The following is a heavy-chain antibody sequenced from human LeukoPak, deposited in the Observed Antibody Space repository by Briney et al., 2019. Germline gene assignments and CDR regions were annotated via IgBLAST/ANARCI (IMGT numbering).Heavy chain of an antibody. Sequence: GGSLRLSCAASGFTFSTYSMNWVRQAPGKWLEWVSSIGSSSTSIYYADSVKGRFTISRDNAENSLYLQMHNLRAEDTAVYYCAREGIQQDFDYWGQGTLVTVSS. D-gene: IGHD5-18*01. CDR1: GFTFSTYS. J-gene: IGHJ4*02. CDR3: AREGIQQDFDY. CDR2: IGSSSTSI. V-gene: IGHV3-21*01.